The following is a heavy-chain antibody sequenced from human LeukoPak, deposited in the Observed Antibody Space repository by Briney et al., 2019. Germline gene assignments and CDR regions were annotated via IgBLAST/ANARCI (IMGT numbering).Heavy chain of an antibody. CDR1: GGSFSGYY. CDR3: ASLYSGSSNYFDY. J-gene: IGHJ4*02. Sequence: PSETLSLTCAVYGGSFSGYYWSWIRQPPGKGLEWIGEINHSGSTNYNPSLKSRVTISVDTSKNQFSLKLSSVTAADTAVYYCASLYSGSSNYFDYWGQGTLVIVSS. CDR2: INHSGST. D-gene: IGHD1-26*01. V-gene: IGHV4-34*01.